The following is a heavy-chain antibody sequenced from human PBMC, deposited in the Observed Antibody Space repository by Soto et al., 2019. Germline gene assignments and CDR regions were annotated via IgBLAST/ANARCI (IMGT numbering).Heavy chain of an antibody. V-gene: IGHV1-69*13. CDR1: GGTFSSFA. J-gene: IGHJ4*02. Sequence: ASVKVSCKASGGTFSSFAISWVRQAPGQGLEWMGGMIPIFDTTNHAQKFQGRVTIIADESTSTAYMELSSLRFEDTAVYYCARARAERARYYDFWGGSFDYWGQGTLVTVSS. D-gene: IGHD3-3*01. CDR3: ARARAERARYYDFWGGSFDY. CDR2: MIPIFDTT.